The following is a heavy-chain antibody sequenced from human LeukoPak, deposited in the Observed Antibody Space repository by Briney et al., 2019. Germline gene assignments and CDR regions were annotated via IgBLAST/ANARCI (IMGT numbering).Heavy chain of an antibody. J-gene: IGHJ1*01. CDR3: ASPGPVTTDPRDFQH. D-gene: IGHD4-17*01. Sequence: PGGSLRLSCAASGFTFSSYWTHWVRQAPGKGLVWVSRINSDGSSTGYADSVKGRFTISRDNAKNTLYLQMNSLRAEDTAVYYCASPGPVTTDPRDFQHWGQGTLVTVSS. CDR1: GFTFSSYW. V-gene: IGHV3-74*01. CDR2: INSDGSST.